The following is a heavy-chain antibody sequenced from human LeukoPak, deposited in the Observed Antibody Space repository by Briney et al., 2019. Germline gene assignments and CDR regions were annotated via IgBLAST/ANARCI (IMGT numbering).Heavy chain of an antibody. V-gene: IGHV4-59*01. CDR3: ARNGGNSDFGY. Sequence: PSETLSLTCTVSGGSISSYYWSWIRQPPGKGLEWIGYIYYSGSTNYNPSLKSRVTISVDTSKNQFSLKLSSVTAADTAVYYCARNGGNSDFGYWGQGTLVTVSS. CDR2: IYYSGST. J-gene: IGHJ4*02. D-gene: IGHD4-23*01. CDR1: GGSISSYY.